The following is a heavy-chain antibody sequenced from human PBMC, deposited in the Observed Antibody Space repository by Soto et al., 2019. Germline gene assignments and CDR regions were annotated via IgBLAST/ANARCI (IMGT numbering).Heavy chain of an antibody. CDR3: ARRGYGSRWPNVYMDV. J-gene: IGHJ6*03. Sequence: EAQLVESGGGLVQPGGSLRLSCAASGFTFSNYEMHWVRQAPGKGLEYVSGISNNGAHTDYAKSVKGRFTISRDNSENTLYLQMGSLRAEDMALYYCARRGYGSRWPNVYMDVCGKGTTVTVFS. CDR1: GFTFSNYE. CDR2: ISNNGAHT. D-gene: IGHD6-13*01. V-gene: IGHV3-64*01.